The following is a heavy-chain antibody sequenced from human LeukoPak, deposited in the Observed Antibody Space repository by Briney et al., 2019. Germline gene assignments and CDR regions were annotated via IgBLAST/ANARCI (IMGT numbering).Heavy chain of an antibody. J-gene: IGHJ6*02. CDR3: ARGRGASPDYYPMDV. Sequence: PSETLSLTCTVSGGSISGYYWSWVRQPPGKGLEWIAYIYYSGSTDYNPSLKSRVTISLDTSKKQFSLRLASVTAADTAVYYCARGRGASPDYYPMDVWGQGTTVTVS. D-gene: IGHD3-16*01. CDR2: IYYSGST. CDR1: GGSISGYY. V-gene: IGHV4-59*01.